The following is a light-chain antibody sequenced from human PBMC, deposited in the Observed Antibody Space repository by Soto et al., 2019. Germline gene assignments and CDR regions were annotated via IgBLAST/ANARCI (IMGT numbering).Light chain of an antibody. J-gene: IGKJ1*01. Sequence: EIVMTQSPATLSVSPGEGATLSCRASQSISNHLAWFQQKPGQAPRLLITGASTRVTGIPARFSGSGSGTEFILTISSLQSEDFAVYYCQQYHGWPWTFGQGTKVEIK. V-gene: IGKV3-15*01. CDR3: QQYHGWPWT. CDR2: GAS. CDR1: QSISNH.